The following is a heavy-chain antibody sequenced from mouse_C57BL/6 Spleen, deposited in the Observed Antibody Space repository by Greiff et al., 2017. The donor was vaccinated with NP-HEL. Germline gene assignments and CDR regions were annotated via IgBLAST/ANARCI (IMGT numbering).Heavy chain of an antibody. V-gene: IGHV1-72*01. CDR1: GYTFTSYW. D-gene: IGHD4-1*01. CDR2: IDPNSGGT. Sequence: QVQLQQSGAELVKPGASVKLSCKASGYTFTSYWMHWVKQRPGRGLEWIGRIDPNSGGTKYNEKFKSKATLTVDKPSSTAYMQLSSLTSEDSAVYYCASRANWDSYYAMDDWGQGTSVTVSS. J-gene: IGHJ4*01. CDR3: ASRANWDSYYAMDD.